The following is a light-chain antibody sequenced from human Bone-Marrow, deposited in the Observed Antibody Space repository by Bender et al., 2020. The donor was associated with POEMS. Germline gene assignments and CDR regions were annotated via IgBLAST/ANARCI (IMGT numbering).Light chain of an antibody. CDR1: NIGSNS. CDR3: QVWDPNSDHLGV. V-gene: IGLV3-21*04. Sequence: SYVLTQPPSVSVAPGKTARITCGGNNIGSNSVHWYQQRPGQAPVLVMYNDSDRPSGIPERFSGSNSGNTATLTISRVEAGDEADYYCQVWDPNSDHLGVFGTGTKVTVL. CDR2: NDS. J-gene: IGLJ1*01.